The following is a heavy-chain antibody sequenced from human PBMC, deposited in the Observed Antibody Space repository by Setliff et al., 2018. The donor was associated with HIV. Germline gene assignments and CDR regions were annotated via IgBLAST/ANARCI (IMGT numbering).Heavy chain of an antibody. V-gene: IGHV3-21*04. CDR1: GFDFGSYS. CDR3: SRPHTIAGNNRGFDY. Sequence: GESLKISCVASGFDFGSYSLNWVRQAPGKGLEWVSYITNGGGSKFYADSVKGRFTISRDNALNSLYLQLNSLRAEDTGVYYCSRPHTIAGNNRGFDYWGHGTLVTVSS. CDR2: ITNGGGSK. D-gene: IGHD3-10*01. J-gene: IGHJ4*01.